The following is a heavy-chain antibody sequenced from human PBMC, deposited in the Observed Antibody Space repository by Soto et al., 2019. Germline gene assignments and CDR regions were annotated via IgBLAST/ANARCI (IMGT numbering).Heavy chain of an antibody. CDR2: ISGSGGST. D-gene: IGHD2-2*01. CDR1: GFTFSSHA. J-gene: IGHJ4*02. V-gene: IGHV3-23*01. Sequence: PGGSLRLSCASSGFTFSSHAMHWVRQAPGKGLEWVSDISGSGGSTYYADSVKGRLTISRDNSKNTLYLQMNSLRAEDTAVYYCAKLRIVVVPAAVGPFDYWGQGTLVTVSS. CDR3: AKLRIVVVPAAVGPFDY.